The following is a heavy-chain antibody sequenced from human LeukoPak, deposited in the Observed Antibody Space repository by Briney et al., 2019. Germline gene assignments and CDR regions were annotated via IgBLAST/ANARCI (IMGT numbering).Heavy chain of an antibody. D-gene: IGHD3-10*01. CDR3: ARDRALWFGELHWFDP. J-gene: IGHJ5*02. CDR2: ISSSSSYI. V-gene: IGHV3-21*01. Sequence: GGSLRLSCAASGFTFSSYSMNWVRQAPGKGLEWVSSISSSSSYIYYADSVKGRFTISRDNAKNSLYLQMNSLRAEDTAVYYCARDRALWFGELHWFDPWGQGTLVTVSS. CDR1: GFTFSSYS.